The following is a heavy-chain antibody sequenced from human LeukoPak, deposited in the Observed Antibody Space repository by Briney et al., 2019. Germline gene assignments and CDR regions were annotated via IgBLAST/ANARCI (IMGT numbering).Heavy chain of an antibody. Sequence: GGSLRLSCAASGFTFSDYYMSWIRQAPGKGLEWVSYISSSGSTIYYADSVKGRFTISRDNAKNSLYLQMNSLRAEDTAVYYCARDHLEWLLYFDYWGQGTLVTVSS. D-gene: IGHD3-3*01. CDR1: GFTFSDYY. V-gene: IGHV3-11*04. CDR3: ARDHLEWLLYFDY. J-gene: IGHJ4*02. CDR2: ISSSGSTI.